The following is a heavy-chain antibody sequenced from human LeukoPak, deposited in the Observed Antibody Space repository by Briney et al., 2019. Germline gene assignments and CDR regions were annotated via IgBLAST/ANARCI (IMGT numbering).Heavy chain of an antibody. Sequence: ASVKVSCKASGYTFTSYGISWVRQAPGQGLEWMGWISAYNGDTNYAQKLQGRVTMTTDTSTSTAYMELRRLKSDDTAVYYCAREESDGYSYADYWGQGTLVTVSS. CDR2: ISAYNGDT. V-gene: IGHV1-18*01. J-gene: IGHJ4*02. CDR3: AREESDGYSYADY. CDR1: GYTFTSYG. D-gene: IGHD5-18*01.